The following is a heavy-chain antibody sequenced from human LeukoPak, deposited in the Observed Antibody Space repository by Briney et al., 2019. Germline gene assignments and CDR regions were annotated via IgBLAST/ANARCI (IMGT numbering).Heavy chain of an antibody. CDR3: ARDLMYGDYTPHDY. CDR2: IYHSGST. V-gene: IGHV4-38-2*02. CDR1: GYSISSGYY. D-gene: IGHD4-17*01. Sequence: PSETLSLTCAVSGYSISSGYYWGWIRQPPGKGLDWIGSIYHSGSTYYNPSLKSRVTISVDTSKNQFSLKLSSVTAADTAVYYCARDLMYGDYTPHDYWGQGTLVTVSS. J-gene: IGHJ4*02.